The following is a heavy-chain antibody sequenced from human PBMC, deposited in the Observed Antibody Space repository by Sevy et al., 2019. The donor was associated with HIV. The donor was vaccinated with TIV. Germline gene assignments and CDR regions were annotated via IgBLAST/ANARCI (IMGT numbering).Heavy chain of an antibody. CDR1: GFTFSSFA. J-gene: IGHJ4*02. Sequence: GGSLRLACAASGFTFSSFAMHWVRQAPGKGLEWVAVISYDGSSKYYPDSVKGRFTISRDNAKNTLYLQMNRLRPEDTAVYFCAILGVDCVSTNCYGMRSLSFDFWGQGTLVTVSS. D-gene: IGHD2-2*01. CDR2: ISYDGSSK. V-gene: IGHV3-30-3*01. CDR3: AILGVDCVSTNCYGMRSLSFDF.